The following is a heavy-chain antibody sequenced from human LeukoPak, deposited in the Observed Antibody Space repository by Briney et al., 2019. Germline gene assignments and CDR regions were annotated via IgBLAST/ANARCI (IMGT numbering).Heavy chain of an antibody. CDR3: AREVRQRYYDFWSGYHPDYYYYYMDV. Sequence: PSETLSLTCAVYGGSFSGYYWSWIRQPPGKGLEWIGEISHSGSTNYNPSLKSRVTISVDTSKNQFSLKLSSVTAADTAVYYCAREVRQRYYDFWSGYHPDYYYYYMDVWGKGTTVTVSS. D-gene: IGHD3-3*01. V-gene: IGHV4-34*01. CDR2: ISHSGST. CDR1: GGSFSGYY. J-gene: IGHJ6*03.